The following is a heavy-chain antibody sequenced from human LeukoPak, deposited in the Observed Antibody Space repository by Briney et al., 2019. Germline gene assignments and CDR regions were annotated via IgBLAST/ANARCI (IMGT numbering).Heavy chain of an antibody. CDR2: IYSGGST. V-gene: IGHV3-53*01. J-gene: IGHJ3*02. Sequence: PGGSLRLSCAASGFTVSSNYMSWVRQAPAKGLEGVSVIYSGGSTYYADSVKGRFTISRDNSKNTLYLQMNSLRAEDTAVYYCARGGVYGDYLGAFDIWGQGTMVTVSS. CDR1: GFTVSSNY. CDR3: ARGGVYGDYLGAFDI. D-gene: IGHD4-17*01.